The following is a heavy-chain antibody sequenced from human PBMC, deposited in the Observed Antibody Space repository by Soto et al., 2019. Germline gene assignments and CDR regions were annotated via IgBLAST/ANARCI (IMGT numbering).Heavy chain of an antibody. CDR2: ISSSSSYI. CDR1: PFTFRSYS. Sequence: WVSLRLSWSPSPFTFRSYSMNWVGQAPGKGLEWVSSISSSSSYIYYADSVKGRSTISRDNAKNSLYLQMNRLRAEDTAVYYCARDSPRGFDPWGQGTLVTVSS. V-gene: IGHV3-21*01. J-gene: IGHJ5*02. D-gene: IGHD3-10*01. CDR3: ARDSPRGFDP.